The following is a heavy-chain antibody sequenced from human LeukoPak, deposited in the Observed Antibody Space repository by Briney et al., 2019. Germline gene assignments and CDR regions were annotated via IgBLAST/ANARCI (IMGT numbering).Heavy chain of an antibody. Sequence: ASVKLSCKASGYTFTSCDINWVRQATGQGIEWMGWMNPNSGNTGYGQSFQGRITMTRDISIGTAYMELSNLTSEDTAIYYCTRGSSGRRDNWGQGTLVTVSA. J-gene: IGHJ4*02. CDR1: GYTFTSCD. CDR3: TRGSSGRRDN. D-gene: IGHD6-19*01. CDR2: MNPNSGNT. V-gene: IGHV1-8*01.